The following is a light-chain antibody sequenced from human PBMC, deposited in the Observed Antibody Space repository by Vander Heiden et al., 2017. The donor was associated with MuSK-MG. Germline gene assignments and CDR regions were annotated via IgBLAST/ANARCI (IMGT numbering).Light chain of an antibody. V-gene: IGLV3-10*01. CDR2: EDN. J-gene: IGLJ2*01. CDR3: YSPDSSDNQSLL. Sequence: QHRSGQAPLLVIYEDNKRPAVIPDRFSGSGSGTMATLTISGAQVEEEADGYSYSPDSSDNQSLLFGGGTKLTVL.